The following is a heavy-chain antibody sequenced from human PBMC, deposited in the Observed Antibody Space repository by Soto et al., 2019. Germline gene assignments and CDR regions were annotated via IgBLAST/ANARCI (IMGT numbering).Heavy chain of an antibody. D-gene: IGHD2-21*01. J-gene: IGHJ4*02. V-gene: IGHV3-33*01. CDR3: ARGLHSLFDY. Sequence: GGSLRLSCAASGFTFSSYGMHWVRQAPGKGLEWVAVIWYDGNNKYYADSVKGRFTISRDNSKNTLYVQMTSLRAEDTAIYYCARGLHSLFDYWGEGTMLTVYS. CDR1: GFTFSSYG. CDR2: IWYDGNNK.